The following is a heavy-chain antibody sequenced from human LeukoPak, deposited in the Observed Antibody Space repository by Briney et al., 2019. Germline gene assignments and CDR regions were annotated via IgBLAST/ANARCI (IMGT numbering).Heavy chain of an antibody. CDR2: IYYSGST. Sequence: SETLSLTCTVSGGSISSYYWSWIRQPPGKGLEWIGYIYYSGSTNYNPSLKSRVTISVDTSKNQFSLKLSSVTAADTAVYYCARGWAGYSSGWYSTIFDYWGQGTLVTVSS. J-gene: IGHJ4*02. CDR3: ARGWAGYSSGWYSTIFDY. CDR1: GGSISSYY. D-gene: IGHD6-19*01. V-gene: IGHV4-59*12.